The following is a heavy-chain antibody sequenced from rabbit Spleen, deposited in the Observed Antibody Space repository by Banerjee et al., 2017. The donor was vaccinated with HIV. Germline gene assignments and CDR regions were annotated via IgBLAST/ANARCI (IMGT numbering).Heavy chain of an antibody. CDR3: ARDTSSSFSTYGMDL. CDR1: GVSFSLSSY. D-gene: IGHD1-1*01. V-gene: IGHV1S40*01. J-gene: IGHJ6*01. CDR2: IDSGSSGFT. Sequence: QQLEESGGGLVKPGASLTLTCKASGVSFSLSSYMCWVRQAPGKGLEWIACIDSGSSGFTYFATWAKGRFTCSKTSSTTVTLQMTRLTAADTATYFCARDTSSSFSTYGMDLWGQGTLVTVS.